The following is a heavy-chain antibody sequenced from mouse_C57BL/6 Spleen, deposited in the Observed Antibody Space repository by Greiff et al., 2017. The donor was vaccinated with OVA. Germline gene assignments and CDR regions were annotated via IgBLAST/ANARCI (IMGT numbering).Heavy chain of an antibody. CDR1: GYTFTSYW. CDR3: ATPYYYGSSPFAY. Sequence: QVQLKQPGAELVRPGSSVKLSCKASGYTFTSYWMDWVKQRPGQGLEWIGNIYPSDSETHYNQKFKDKATLTVDKSSSTAYMQLSSLTSEDSAVYYCATPYYYGSSPFAYWGQGTLVTVSA. CDR2: IYPSDSET. V-gene: IGHV1-61*01. D-gene: IGHD1-1*01. J-gene: IGHJ3*01.